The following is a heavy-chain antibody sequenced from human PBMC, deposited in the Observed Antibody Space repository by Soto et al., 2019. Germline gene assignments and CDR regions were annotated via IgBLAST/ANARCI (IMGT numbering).Heavy chain of an antibody. J-gene: IGHJ3*02. Sequence: PGGSLRLSCAASGFTFSSYGMHWVRQAPGKGLEWVAVISYDGSNKYYADSVKGRFTISRGNSKNTLYLQMNSLRAEDTAVYYCAKDYLRLRLGELSGVAFDIWGQGTMVPV. CDR2: ISYDGSNK. V-gene: IGHV3-30*18. D-gene: IGHD3-16*02. CDR3: AKDYLRLRLGELSGVAFDI. CDR1: GFTFSSYG.